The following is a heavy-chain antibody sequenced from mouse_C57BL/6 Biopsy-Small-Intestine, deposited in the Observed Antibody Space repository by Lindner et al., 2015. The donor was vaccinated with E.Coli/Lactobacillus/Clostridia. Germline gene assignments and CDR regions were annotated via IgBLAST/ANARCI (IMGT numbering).Heavy chain of an antibody. D-gene: IGHD1-1*01. Sequence: VQLQESGAELMKPGASVKLSCKATGYTFTGYWIEWVKQRPGQGLEWIGEIDPSDSYTNYNQKFKGKATLTVDKSSSTAYMLLSSLTSEDSAVYFCRITTVFDYWGQGTTLTVSS. CDR3: RITTVFDY. CDR2: IDPSDSYT. V-gene: IGHV1-69*02. CDR1: GYTFTGYW. J-gene: IGHJ2*01.